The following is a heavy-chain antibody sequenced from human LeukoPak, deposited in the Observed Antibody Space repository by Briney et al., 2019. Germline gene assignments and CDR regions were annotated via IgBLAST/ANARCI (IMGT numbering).Heavy chain of an antibody. CDR2: MYYSGST. CDR1: GGSISDYY. V-gene: IGHV4-59*01. J-gene: IGHJ4*02. D-gene: IGHD3-3*02. Sequence: PSETLSLTCTVSGGSISDYYWSWIRQPPGKGLEWIGYMYYSGSTKYNPSLKSRVTISVDTSKNQFSLKLSSVTAADTAVYYCARSSTGSYFDYWGQGTLVTVSS. CDR3: ARSSTGSYFDY.